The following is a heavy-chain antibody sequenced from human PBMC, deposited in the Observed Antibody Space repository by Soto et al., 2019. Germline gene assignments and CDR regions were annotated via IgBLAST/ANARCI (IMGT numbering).Heavy chain of an antibody. CDR1: GHIFSNCW. CDR3: AREPLWGTSGYYYFEN. Sequence: PGESLKISCNGSGHIFSNCWIGWVRQMPGKGLEWMGIIYHADSDTRYSPSFQGQVTIAVDKSINTAYLQWSRLKASDNAIYYCAREPLWGTSGYYYFENWGQGTLVTVSS. J-gene: IGHJ4*02. D-gene: IGHD3-22*01. CDR2: IYHADSDT. V-gene: IGHV5-51*01.